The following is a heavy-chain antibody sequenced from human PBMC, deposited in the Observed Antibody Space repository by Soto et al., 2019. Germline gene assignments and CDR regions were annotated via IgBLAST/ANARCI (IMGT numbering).Heavy chain of an antibody. CDR2: INAGNDNT. V-gene: IGHV1-3*01. CDR3: ARGSAYCGGDCYLYSHFDY. J-gene: IGHJ4*02. Sequence: QVQLVQSGAEVKKPGASVKISCKTSGYTFTAYALHWVRQAPGQRLEWMGWINAGNDNTRYSQKFQGRVTIARDTSASTVYMELSSLRSEDTAMYYCARGSAYCGGDCYLYSHFDYWGQGTLVTVSS. D-gene: IGHD2-21*02. CDR1: GYTFTAYA.